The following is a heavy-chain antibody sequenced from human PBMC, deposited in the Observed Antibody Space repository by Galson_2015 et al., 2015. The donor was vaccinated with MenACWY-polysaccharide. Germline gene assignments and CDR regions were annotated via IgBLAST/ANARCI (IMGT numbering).Heavy chain of an antibody. D-gene: IGHD1-1*01. J-gene: IGHJ2*01. Sequence: QSGAEVKRPGESLKISCKGSGYTFTRYWIGWVRQMPGKGLERMGIIYPGDSDTRYSPSFQGQVTISADKSISTAYLQWSSLKASDTAIYYCARRGAATAYWYFDLWGRGTQVIVSS. CDR3: ARRGAATAYWYFDL. CDR1: GYTFTRYW. V-gene: IGHV5-51*03. CDR2: IYPGDSDT.